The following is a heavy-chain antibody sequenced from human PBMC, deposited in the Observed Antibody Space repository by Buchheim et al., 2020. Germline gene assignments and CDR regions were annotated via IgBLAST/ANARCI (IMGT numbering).Heavy chain of an antibody. Sequence: EVQLVESGGGLVQPGGSLRLSCAASGFTFSSYSMNWVRQAPGKGLEWVSYISSGSSTIYYADSVKGRFTISRDNAQHSLYLPMNSLRDEDAAVYYCAREASSGYQTNGYFDYWGQGTL. V-gene: IGHV3-48*02. J-gene: IGHJ4*02. CDR3: AREASSGYQTNGYFDY. D-gene: IGHD3-22*01. CDR1: GFTFSSYS. CDR2: ISSGSSTI.